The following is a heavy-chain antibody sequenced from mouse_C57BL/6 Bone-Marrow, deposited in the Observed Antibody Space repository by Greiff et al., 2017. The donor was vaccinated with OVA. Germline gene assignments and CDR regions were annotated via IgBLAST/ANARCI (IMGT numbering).Heavy chain of an antibody. CDR3: ARERANLDY. CDR1: GYSITSGYY. V-gene: IGHV3-6*01. J-gene: IGHJ2*01. Sequence: DVQLQESGPGLVKPSQSLSLTCSVTGYSITSGYYWNWIRQFPGNKLEWMGYISYDGSNNYNPSLKNRITLTRDTSKNQFFLKLNSVTTEDTATYYCARERANLDYWGQGTTLTVSS. D-gene: IGHD3-1*01. CDR2: ISYDGSN.